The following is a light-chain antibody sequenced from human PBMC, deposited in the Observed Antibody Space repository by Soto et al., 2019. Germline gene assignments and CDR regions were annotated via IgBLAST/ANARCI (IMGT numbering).Light chain of an antibody. Sequence: EIVLTQSPGTLSLSPGERATLSCRASQSVSSIYLAWYQKKPGQAPRLLIYGASSRATGIPDRFIGSGSGTHFTLTISRLEPEDFALYYCQQYGSSPRISFGQGTRLEIK. CDR3: QQYGSSPRIS. J-gene: IGKJ5*01. V-gene: IGKV3-20*01. CDR2: GAS. CDR1: QSVSSIY.